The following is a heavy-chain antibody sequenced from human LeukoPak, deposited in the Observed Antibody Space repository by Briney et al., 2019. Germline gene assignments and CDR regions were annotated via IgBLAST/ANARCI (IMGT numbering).Heavy chain of an antibody. CDR1: GFTFSSYE. V-gene: IGHV3-48*03. CDR2: ISSSGSTI. J-gene: IGHJ4*02. Sequence: SGGSLRLXCAASGFTFSSYEMNWVRLAPGKGLEWVSYISSSGSTIYYADSVKGRFTISRDNAKNSLYLQMNSLRAEDTAVYYCARDAYCSSTSCYWWGYYFDYWGQGTLVTVSS. D-gene: IGHD2-2*01. CDR3: ARDAYCSSTSCYWWGYYFDY.